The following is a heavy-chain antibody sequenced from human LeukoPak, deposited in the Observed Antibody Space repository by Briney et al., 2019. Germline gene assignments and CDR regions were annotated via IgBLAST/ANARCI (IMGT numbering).Heavy chain of an antibody. Sequence: SETLSLTCTVAGGYITTYYWTWIRQTPGKGLEWIGYIYYGGNTNYNPSLNSRVTISVDTSKSQISLNLSSVTAADTATYYCARATFYFYMDVWGKGTTVIVS. CDR1: GGYITTYY. CDR3: ARATFYFYMDV. V-gene: IGHV4-59*01. CDR2: IYYGGNT. J-gene: IGHJ6*03.